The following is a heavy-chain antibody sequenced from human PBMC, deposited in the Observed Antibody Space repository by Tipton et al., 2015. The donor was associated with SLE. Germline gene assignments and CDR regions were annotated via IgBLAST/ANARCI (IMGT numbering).Heavy chain of an antibody. J-gene: IGHJ6*02. CDR3: AGVLGYCTGGVCYYYYGMDV. D-gene: IGHD2-8*02. CDR1: GASFSGYY. CDR2: INHSGST. V-gene: IGHV4-34*01. Sequence: TLSLTCAVYGASFSGYYWSWIRQPPGKGLEWIGEINHSGSTNYNPSLKSRVTISVDTSKNQFSLELSSVTAADTAVYYCAGVLGYCTGGVCYYYYGMDVWGQGTTVTVSS.